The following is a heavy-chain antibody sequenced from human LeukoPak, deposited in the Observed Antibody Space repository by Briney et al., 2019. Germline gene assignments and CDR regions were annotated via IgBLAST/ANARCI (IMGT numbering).Heavy chain of an antibody. CDR3: AAFGTAKPPLANH. CDR1: GLTVSNHW. D-gene: IGHD1-1*01. CDR2: IREERGQE. V-gene: IGHV3-7*03. Sequence: GGSLRLSCVASGLTVSNHWMSWVRQAPGKGLEWVANIREERGQEYYVDSVKGRFTISKNSAKNSLYLQMNTLRVEDTAMYYCAAFGTAKPPLANHWGQGTLVTVSS. J-gene: IGHJ5*02.